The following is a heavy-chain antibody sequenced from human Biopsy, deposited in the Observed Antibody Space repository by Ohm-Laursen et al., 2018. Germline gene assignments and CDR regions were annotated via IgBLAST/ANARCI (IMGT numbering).Heavy chain of an antibody. CDR2: IMSLYNTT. D-gene: IGHD5-12*01. CDR1: GYTFTGYH. CDR3: ARGLGGYDYWYFDL. J-gene: IGHJ2*01. V-gene: IGHV1-69*06. Sequence: SVKVSCKASGYTFTGYHVHWVRQAPGQGLQWMGGIMSLYNTTNYAQKFWDRITVTADKSTNTVYMTLSSLTSEDTAVYFCARGLGGYDYWYFDLWGRGTLVIVSS.